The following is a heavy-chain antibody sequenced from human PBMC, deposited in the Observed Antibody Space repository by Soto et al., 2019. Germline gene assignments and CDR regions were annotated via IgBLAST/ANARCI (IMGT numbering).Heavy chain of an antibody. V-gene: IGHV3-73*01. D-gene: IGHD2-2*02. CDR1: GLIFSGSA. CDR2: IRSRANNFAT. CDR3: ARGQGAAIGDYYYHGMDV. Sequence: RGSLRLSCAVSGLIFSGSAIHWVRQASGKGLEWVGRIRSRANNFATSSAASVKGRFTFSRDDSKNTAYLQMNTLKPEDTAVYYCARGQGAAIGDYYYHGMDVWGQGTTVTVSS. J-gene: IGHJ6*02.